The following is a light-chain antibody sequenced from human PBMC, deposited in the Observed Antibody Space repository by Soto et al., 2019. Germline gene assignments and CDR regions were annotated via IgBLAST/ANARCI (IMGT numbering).Light chain of an antibody. J-gene: IGKJ5*01. CDR1: QGFTNY. CDR3: QKYNTAPYT. V-gene: IGKV1-27*01. CDR2: AAS. Sequence: DFQMTQSPSSLSASVGDTVTLTCRASQGFTNYLAWYQQKPGKAPKLLIYAASTLHSGVPPRFSGSGSGTHFTLTISSLQPEDAATYYCQKYNTAPYTFGQGTRLEIK.